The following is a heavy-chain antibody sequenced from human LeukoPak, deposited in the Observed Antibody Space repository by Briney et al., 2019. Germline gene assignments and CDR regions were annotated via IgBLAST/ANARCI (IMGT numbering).Heavy chain of an antibody. Sequence: ASVKVSCKAPGYTFTTYGISWVRQAPGQGLEWMGWISPYNGNTNYAQNLQGRVTMTTDTSTSTAYMELRSLRSDDTAVYYCARAWKATTYYYDSSGHPDFWGQGTLITVSS. CDR2: ISPYNGNT. J-gene: IGHJ4*02. CDR3: ARAWKATTYYYDSSGHPDF. D-gene: IGHD3-22*01. CDR1: GYTFTTYG. V-gene: IGHV1-18*01.